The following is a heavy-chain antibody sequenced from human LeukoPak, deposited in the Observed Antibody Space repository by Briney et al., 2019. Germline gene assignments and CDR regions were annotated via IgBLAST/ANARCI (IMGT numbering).Heavy chain of an antibody. CDR3: ARGALAARREYDY. Sequence: ASVKVSFKASGYTFTGYYMHCVRQAPGQGLEWMGWINPNSGGTNYAQKFQGRVTMTRDTSISTAYMELSRLRSDDTAVYYCARGALAARREYDYWGQGTLVTVSS. CDR2: INPNSGGT. CDR1: GYTFTGYY. D-gene: IGHD6-6*01. V-gene: IGHV1-2*02. J-gene: IGHJ4*02.